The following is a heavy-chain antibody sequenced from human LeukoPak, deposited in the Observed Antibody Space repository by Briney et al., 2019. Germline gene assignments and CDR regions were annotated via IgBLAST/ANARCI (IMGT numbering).Heavy chain of an antibody. CDR2: IIPIFGSA. CDR1: GGTFSSYA. CDR3: ARDRGTTGTLDY. Sequence: ASVEVSCKASGGTFSSYAISWVRQAPGQGLEWMGGIIPIFGSAHYEQKFQGRVTITTDESTSTAYMELSSLRSEDTAMYYCARDRGTTGTLDYWGQGTLVTVSS. V-gene: IGHV1-69*05. D-gene: IGHD1-1*01. J-gene: IGHJ4*02.